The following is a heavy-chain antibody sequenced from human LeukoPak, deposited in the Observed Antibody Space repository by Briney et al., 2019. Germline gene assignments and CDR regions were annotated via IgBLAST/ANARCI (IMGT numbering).Heavy chain of an antibody. CDR1: GVSISSSSYH. D-gene: IGHD3-9*01. V-gene: IGHV4-39*01. J-gene: IGHJ4*02. CDR2: IYYSGST. CDR3: ASLLTYFDY. Sequence: PSETLSLTCSVSGVSISSSSYHWGWIRQPPGKGLEWIASIYYSGSTYYSPSLKSRVTISVDTSKNQFSLKVSSVIAADTAVYYCASLLTYFDYWGQGTLVTVSS.